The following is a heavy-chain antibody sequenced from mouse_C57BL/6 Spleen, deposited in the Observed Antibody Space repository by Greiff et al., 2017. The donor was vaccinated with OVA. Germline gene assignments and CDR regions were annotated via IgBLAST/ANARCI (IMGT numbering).Heavy chain of an antibody. CDR3: ARAPAPSWYFDV. Sequence: EVHLVESGGGLVKPGGSLKLSCAASGFTFSSYAMSWVRQTPEKRLEWVATISDGGSYTYYPDNVKGRFTISRDNAKNNLYLQMSHLKSEDTAMYYCARAPAPSWYFDVWGTGTTVTVSS. V-gene: IGHV5-4*01. CDR2: ISDGGSYT. J-gene: IGHJ1*03. CDR1: GFTFSSYA.